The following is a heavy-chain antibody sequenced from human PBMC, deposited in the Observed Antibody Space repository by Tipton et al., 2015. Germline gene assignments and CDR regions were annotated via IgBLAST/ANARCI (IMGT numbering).Heavy chain of an antibody. CDR2: IKPDGGES. J-gene: IGHJ4*02. D-gene: IGHD5-12*01. CDR1: GFTFDDYG. V-gene: IGHV3-7*01. Sequence: SLRLSCAASGFTFDDYGMTWVRQAPGKGLEWVANIKPDGGESYYLESVKGRFTFSRDNAKNSLYLQMNRLRAEDTAVYYCARSGGYGWDQWGQGTLVTVSS. CDR3: ARSGGYGWDQ.